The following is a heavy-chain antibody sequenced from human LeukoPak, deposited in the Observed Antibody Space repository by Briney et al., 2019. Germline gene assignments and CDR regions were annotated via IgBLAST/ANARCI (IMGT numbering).Heavy chain of an antibody. J-gene: IGHJ4*02. CDR2: ISGSGGST. Sequence: GGSLRLSCAAPGFTFSSYAMSWVRQAPGKGLEWVSAISGSGGSTYYADSVKGRFTISRDNSKNTLYLQMNSLRAEDTAVYYCAKGRFAVRGGLDYWGQGTLVTVSP. CDR3: AKGRFAVRGGLDY. V-gene: IGHV3-23*01. CDR1: GFTFSSYA. D-gene: IGHD3-10*01.